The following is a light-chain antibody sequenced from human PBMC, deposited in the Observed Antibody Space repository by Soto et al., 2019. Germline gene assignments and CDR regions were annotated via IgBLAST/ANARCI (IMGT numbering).Light chain of an antibody. CDR1: QSIGST. Sequence: EIVMTQSPATLSVSPGERATLSCRASQSIGSTLAWYQQKPGQAPRRLIYGASTRATGIPVRFSGSGSGTEFTRTIDSLRSEDFTVYYCQQYNNWPFAFGPGTKVDIK. V-gene: IGKV3-15*01. J-gene: IGKJ3*01. CDR2: GAS. CDR3: QQYNNWPFA.